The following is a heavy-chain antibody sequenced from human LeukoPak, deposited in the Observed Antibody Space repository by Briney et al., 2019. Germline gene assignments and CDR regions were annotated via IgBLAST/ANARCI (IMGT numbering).Heavy chain of an antibody. V-gene: IGHV3-23*01. CDR1: GFTFSSYA. Sequence: GGSLRLSCAASGFTFSSYAMSWVRQAPGKGLEWVSGISGSGRSTYYADSVKGRFTISRDNSKNTLSLQMNSLRAEDTAVYYCAKSYYDILTGYPNFDYWGQGTLVTVSS. CDR3: AKSYYDILTGYPNFDY. CDR2: ISGSGRST. J-gene: IGHJ4*02. D-gene: IGHD3-9*01.